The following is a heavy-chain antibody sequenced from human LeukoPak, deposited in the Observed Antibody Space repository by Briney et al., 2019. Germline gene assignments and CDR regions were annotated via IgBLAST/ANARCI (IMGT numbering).Heavy chain of an antibody. CDR3: AKAPPYYSDSSGYFQH. Sequence: SLRLSCAASGFTFDDSAMHWVRQVPGKGLEWGSGISWNSGIIDYADSVKGRFTISRDNAKNSLYLQMNNLRPDDTAFYYCAKAPPYYSDSSGYFQHWGQGTLVTVSS. CDR1: GFTFDDSA. V-gene: IGHV3-9*01. CDR2: ISWNSGII. D-gene: IGHD3-22*01. J-gene: IGHJ1*01.